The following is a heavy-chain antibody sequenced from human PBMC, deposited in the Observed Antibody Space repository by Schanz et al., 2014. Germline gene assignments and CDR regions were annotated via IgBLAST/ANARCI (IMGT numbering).Heavy chain of an antibody. J-gene: IGHJ4*02. CDR3: AASGAGYNSSWDFDY. CDR1: GGTFSTYT. CDR2: IIPILGIA. D-gene: IGHD6-13*01. Sequence: QVQPVQSGAEVKKPGSSVKVSCKASGGTFSTYTIRWVRQAPGQGLEWMGRIIPILGIANYAQKFQGRVTITDKSTFTAYMDVSSLRSEDTAVYYCAASGAGYNSSWDFDYWGQGTLXTVSS. V-gene: IGHV1-69*02.